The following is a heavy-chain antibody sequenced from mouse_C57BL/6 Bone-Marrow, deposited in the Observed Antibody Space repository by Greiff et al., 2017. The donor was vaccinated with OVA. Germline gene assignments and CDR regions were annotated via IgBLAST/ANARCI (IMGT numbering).Heavy chain of an antibody. D-gene: IGHD2-3*01. J-gene: IGHJ2*01. V-gene: IGHV3-8*01. CDR2: ISYSGST. Sequence: VQLKESGPGLAKPSQTLSLTCSVTGYSITSDYWNWIRKFPGNKLEYMGYISYSGSTYYNPSLKSRISITRDTSKNQYYLQLNSVTTEDTATYYCARIGNDGYYEGYYFDYWGQGTTLTVSS. CDR3: ARIGNDGYYEGYYFDY. CDR1: GYSITSDY.